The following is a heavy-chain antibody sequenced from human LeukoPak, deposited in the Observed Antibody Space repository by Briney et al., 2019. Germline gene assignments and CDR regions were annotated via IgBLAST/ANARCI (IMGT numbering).Heavy chain of an antibody. J-gene: IGHJ1*01. V-gene: IGHV2-5*01. CDR2: IYRKDDN. D-gene: IGHD3-22*01. Sequence: SGPTLVNPTQTLTLTCTFTGFSLSTSGLGVGWIRQPPGKALEWLALIYRKDDNRYSPSLTSRLTVTKDTSKNQVVLTLSSMDPVDTATYSCAHSRDYFDSSGYRYTERYFQHWGEGTLVTVSS. CDR3: AHSRDYFDSSGYRYTERYFQH. CDR1: GFSLSTSGLG.